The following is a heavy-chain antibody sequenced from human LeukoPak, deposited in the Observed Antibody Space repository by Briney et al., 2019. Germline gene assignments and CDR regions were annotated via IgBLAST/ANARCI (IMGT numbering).Heavy chain of an antibody. D-gene: IGHD1-26*01. CDR2: AYYSGST. J-gene: IGHJ4*02. CDR1: GGSISSYY. Sequence: SETLSLTCTVSGGSISSYYWSWIRQPPGKGLEWIGYAYYSGSTSYNPSLKSRVTISVDTPKNQFSLKLSSVTAADAAVYYCARGPGSGTYWAFDYWGQGTLVTVSS. CDR3: ARGPGSGTYWAFDY. V-gene: IGHV4-59*01.